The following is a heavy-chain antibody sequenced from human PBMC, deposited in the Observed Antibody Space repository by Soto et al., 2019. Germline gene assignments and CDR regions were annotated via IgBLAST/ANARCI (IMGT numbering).Heavy chain of an antibody. D-gene: IGHD2-15*01. CDR1: GFTFSSYS. J-gene: IGHJ6*02. V-gene: IGHV3-21*01. CDR3: ARDRLVAATSAPPYCYYGMDV. Sequence: GGSLRLSCATSGFTFSSYSMNWVRQAPGMGLEWVSSISSSSRYIYYADSVRGRFTISRDNAKNSLYLQINSLRAEDTAVYYCARDRLVAATSAPPYCYYGMDVWGQGTTVTVSS. CDR2: ISSSSRYI.